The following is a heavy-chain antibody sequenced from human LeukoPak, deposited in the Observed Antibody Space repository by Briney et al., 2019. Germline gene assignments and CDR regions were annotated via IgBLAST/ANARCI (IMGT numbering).Heavy chain of an antibody. CDR1: GITPSNYG. J-gene: IGHJ4*02. CDR2: ISDSGGST. Sequence: GGSPRLSCAVSGITPSNYGMSRVREAPGQGLEWVTGISDSGGSTNYADSVKGRFTLSRANPKNTLYLPMHSLRAEDTAVYFCAKRGVVIRVILVGFHKEAYYFDSWGQGALVTVSS. V-gene: IGHV3-23*01. CDR3: AKRGVVIRVILVGFHKEAYYFDS. D-gene: IGHD3-22*01.